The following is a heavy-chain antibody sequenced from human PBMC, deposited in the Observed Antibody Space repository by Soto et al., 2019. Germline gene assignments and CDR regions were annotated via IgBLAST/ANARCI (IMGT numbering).Heavy chain of an antibody. CDR1: GFNFNIYA. CDR2: ISASATQT. Sequence: EARILESGGGLAQPGGSLKISCTASGFNFNIYAMSWVRQAPGKGLEWVSGISASATQTYYAESVKGRFAISRDNSKSTLYLQLDSLTPEDTARYYCAKPITVGGSNSWGPGTLVAVSS. D-gene: IGHD3-10*01. J-gene: IGHJ5*02. CDR3: AKPITVGGSNS. V-gene: IGHV3-23*01.